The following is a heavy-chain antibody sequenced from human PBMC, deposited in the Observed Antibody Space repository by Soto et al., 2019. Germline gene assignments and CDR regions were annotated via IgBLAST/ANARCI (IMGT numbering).Heavy chain of an antibody. V-gene: IGHV3-30*18. CDR3: AKGSTAMTYFDY. J-gene: IGHJ4*02. Sequence: QVQLVESGGGVVQPGRSLRLSCAASGFTFSSYGMHWVRQAPGKGLEWVAVISYDGSNKYYADSVKGRFTISRDNSKNTRDLQMNSLRAEDTAVYDCAKGSTAMTYFDYWGQGTLVTVSS. CDR1: GFTFSSYG. CDR2: ISYDGSNK. D-gene: IGHD5-18*01.